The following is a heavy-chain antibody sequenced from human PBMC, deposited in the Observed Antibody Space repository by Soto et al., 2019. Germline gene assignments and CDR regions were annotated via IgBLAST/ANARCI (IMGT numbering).Heavy chain of an antibody. J-gene: IGHJ6*02. V-gene: IGHV1-3*01. CDR3: ARATLRYYAMDV. CDR1: GDTSRSYG. CDR2: INGGNGNT. Sequence: QVHLVQSGAEVREPGASVKVSCKASGDTSRSYGMHWVRQAPGQSLEWMGWINGGNGNTRYSEQFQGRVTITRDTSASTACMELRSLRPEDTAVFYCARATLRYYAMDVWGQGTTVTVSS.